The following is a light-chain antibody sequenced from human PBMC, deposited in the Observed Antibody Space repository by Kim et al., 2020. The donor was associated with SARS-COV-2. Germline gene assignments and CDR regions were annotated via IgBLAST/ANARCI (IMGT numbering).Light chain of an antibody. V-gene: IGLV3-1*01. CDR1: KLGDKY. J-gene: IGLJ3*02. CDR2: QDS. Sequence: SYELTQPPSVSVSPGQTASITCSGDKLGDKYACWYQQKPGQSPVLVIYQDSKRPSGIPERFSGSNSGNTATLTISGTQAMDEADYYCQAWDNRIRVFGGG. CDR3: QAWDNRIRV.